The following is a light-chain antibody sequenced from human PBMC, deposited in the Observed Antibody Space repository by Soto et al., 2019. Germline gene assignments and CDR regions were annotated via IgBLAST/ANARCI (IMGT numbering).Light chain of an antibody. CDR2: WAS. CDR1: QIVLYSSNNKNY. V-gene: IGKV4-1*01. CDR3: QQYYSTPRT. Sequence: DMVMTQSPDSLAVSLGERATINCKSSQIVLYSSNNKNYLAWYQQKPGQPPKLLIYWASTRESGVPDRFSGSGSGTDFTLTISSLQAEDVAVYYCQQYYSTPRTFGQGTKVDI. J-gene: IGKJ1*01.